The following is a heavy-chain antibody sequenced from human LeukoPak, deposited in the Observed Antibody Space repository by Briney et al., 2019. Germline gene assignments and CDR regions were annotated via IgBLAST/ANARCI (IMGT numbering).Heavy chain of an antibody. V-gene: IGHV3-30-3*01. CDR1: GFTFSSYA. CDR2: ISYDGSNK. J-gene: IGHJ4*02. D-gene: IGHD6-13*01. CDR3: ARDRRRAAAGTAADY. Sequence: PGRSLRLSCAASGFTFSSYAMHWVRQAPGKGLEWVAVISYDGSNKYYADSVKGRFTISRDNSKNTLYLQMNSLRAEDTAVYYCARDRRRAAAGTAADYWGQGTLVTVSS.